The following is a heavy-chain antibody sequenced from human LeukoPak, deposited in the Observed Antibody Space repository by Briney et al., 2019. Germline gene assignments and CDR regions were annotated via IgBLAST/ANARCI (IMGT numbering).Heavy chain of an antibody. CDR1: GYTFTSYY. CDR3: ATGLSPSYDFWSGYYAFDI. V-gene: IGHV1-46*01. J-gene: IGHJ3*02. D-gene: IGHD3/OR15-3a*01. Sequence: ASVKVSCKASGYTFTSYYMHWVRQAPGQGLEWMGIINPSGGSTSYAQKFQGRVTMTRDTSTSTVYMELGSLRSEDTAVYYCATGLSPSYDFWSGYYAFDIWGQGTMVTVSS. CDR2: INPSGGST.